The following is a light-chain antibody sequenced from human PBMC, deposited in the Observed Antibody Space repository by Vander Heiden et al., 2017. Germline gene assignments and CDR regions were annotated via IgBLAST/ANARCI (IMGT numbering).Light chain of an antibody. CDR1: QSVKSW. V-gene: IGKV1-5*03. Sequence: DIQMTQSPSTLSASVGDTVTITCRASQSVKSWLAWHQQKPGKVPKLLIYQASTLESGVPSKFSGSESGTEFTLTISSLQPDDFAIYYCQQYNSDPWTFGQGTKVEI. CDR2: QAS. CDR3: QQYNSDPWT. J-gene: IGKJ1*01.